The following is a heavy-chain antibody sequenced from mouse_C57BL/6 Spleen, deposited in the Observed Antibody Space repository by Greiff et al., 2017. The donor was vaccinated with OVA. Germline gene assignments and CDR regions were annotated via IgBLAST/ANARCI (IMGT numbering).Heavy chain of an antibody. CDR3: TRLNYYGSSSRSYAMDY. Sequence: QVQLQQSGAELVRPGASVTLSCKASGYTFTDYEMHWVKQTPVHGLEWIGAIDPETGGTAYNQKFKGKAILTADKSSSTAYMELRSLTSEDSAVYYCTRLNYYGSSSRSYAMDYWGQGTSVTVSS. CDR1: GYTFTDYE. D-gene: IGHD1-1*01. V-gene: IGHV1-15*01. CDR2: IDPETGGT. J-gene: IGHJ4*01.